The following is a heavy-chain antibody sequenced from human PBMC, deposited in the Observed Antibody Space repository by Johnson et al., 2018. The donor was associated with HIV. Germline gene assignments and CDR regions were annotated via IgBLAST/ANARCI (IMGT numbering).Heavy chain of an antibody. CDR2: IKQDGSEK. V-gene: IGHV3-7*01. CDR3: VRVGGDHGNAFDI. J-gene: IGHJ3*02. D-gene: IGHD2-21*02. Sequence: VQLVESGGGLVQPGGSLRLSCAASGFTFSSYWMSWVRQAPGKGLEWVANIKQDGSEKYYVDSVKGRFTISRDNAKNSLYLQMNSLTAEDTGVYYCVRVGGDHGNAFDIWGQGTMVTVSS. CDR1: GFTFSSYW.